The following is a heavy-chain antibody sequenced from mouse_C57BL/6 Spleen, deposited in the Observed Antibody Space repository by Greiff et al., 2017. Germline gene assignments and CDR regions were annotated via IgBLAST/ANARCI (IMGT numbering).Heavy chain of an antibody. J-gene: IGHJ1*03. V-gene: IGHV1-4*01. D-gene: IGHD2-14*01. Sequence: VQLQESGPELARPGPSVKMSCKASGYTFTNYTMHWVKQRPGQGLEWIGYVNPSSGYTRYNQKFKDKATLTAAKSSSTAYMQLSSLTSEDAAVDYCAREGYERRYFAVWGTGTTVTVSA. CDR3: AREGYERRYFAV. CDR2: VNPSSGYT. CDR1: GYTFTNYT.